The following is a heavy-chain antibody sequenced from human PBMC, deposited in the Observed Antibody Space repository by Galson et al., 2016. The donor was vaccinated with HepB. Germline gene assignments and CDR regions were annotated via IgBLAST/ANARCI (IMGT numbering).Heavy chain of an antibody. CDR3: GRGPIVGVTGDF. CDR2: ISGSGDRT. D-gene: IGHD1-26*01. J-gene: IGHJ4*02. CDR1: GFTFRSYA. Sequence: SLRLSCAASGFTFRSYAMSWVRQAPGKGLEWVSVISGSGDRTHYADSVKGRFTISRDSSKNTLFLQMNSLRAEDTAMYYCGRGPIVGVTGDFWGQGTLVTVSS. V-gene: IGHV3-23*01.